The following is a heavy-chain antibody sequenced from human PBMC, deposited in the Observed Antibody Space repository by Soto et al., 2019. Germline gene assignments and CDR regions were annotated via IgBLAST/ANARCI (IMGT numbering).Heavy chain of an antibody. V-gene: IGHV4-31*03. CDR2: IYYSGST. J-gene: IGHJ4*02. CDR3: ARGYRGVVLFDY. Sequence: QVQLQESGPGLVKPSQTLSLTCTVSGGSISSGGYYWSWIRQHPGKGLEWIGYIYYSGSTYYNPSHESRVTISVDTSKNQFSLKLSSVTAADTAVYYCARGYRGVVLFDYWGQGTLVTVSS. CDR1: GGSISSGGYY. D-gene: IGHD2-2*01.